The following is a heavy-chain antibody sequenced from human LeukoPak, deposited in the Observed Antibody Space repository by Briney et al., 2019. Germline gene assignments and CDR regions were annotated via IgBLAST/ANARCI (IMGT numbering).Heavy chain of an antibody. V-gene: IGHV3-21*01. CDR3: ARDSSGSFYFDY. Sequence: GGSLRLSCVASGFTFSGYSMSWVRQAPGKGLEWVSSISTSSIYIYYADSVKGRFTISRDNAKNSLYLQMNSLRAEDTAVYYCARDSSGSFYFDYWGQGTLVTASS. CDR2: ISTSSIYI. D-gene: IGHD3-10*01. J-gene: IGHJ4*02. CDR1: GFTFSGYS.